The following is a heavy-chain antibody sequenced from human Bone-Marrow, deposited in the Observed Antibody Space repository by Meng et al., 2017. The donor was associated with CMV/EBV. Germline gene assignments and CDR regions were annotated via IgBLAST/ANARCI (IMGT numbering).Heavy chain of an antibody. J-gene: IGHJ4*02. Sequence: GESLKISCAASGFTFSSYAMHWVRQAPGKGLEYVSAISSNGGSTYYVDSVKGRFTISRDNSKNTLYLQMGSLRAEDMAVYYCARTDGITMVGGVIINADGIDYWGQGTRVTGYS. V-gene: IGHV3-64*02. D-gene: IGHD3-10*01. CDR3: ARTDGITMVGGVIINADGIDY. CDR1: GFTFSSYA. CDR2: ISSNGGST.